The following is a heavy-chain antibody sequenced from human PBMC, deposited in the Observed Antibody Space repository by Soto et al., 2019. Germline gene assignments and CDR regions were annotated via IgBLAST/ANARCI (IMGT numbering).Heavy chain of an antibody. Sequence: GESLKISCKGSGYSFTSYWIGWVRQMPGKGPEWMGIIYPGDSDTRYSPSFQGQVTISADKSISTAYLQWSSLKASDTAMYYCARRTRGDSSGWPNYYYYGMDVWGQGTTVTVSS. D-gene: IGHD6-19*01. V-gene: IGHV5-51*01. J-gene: IGHJ6*02. CDR2: IYPGDSDT. CDR3: ARRTRGDSSGWPNYYYYGMDV. CDR1: GYSFTSYW.